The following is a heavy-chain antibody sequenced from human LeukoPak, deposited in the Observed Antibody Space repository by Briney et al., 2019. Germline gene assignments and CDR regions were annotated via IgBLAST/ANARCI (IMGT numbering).Heavy chain of an antibody. CDR2: INTDGSST. J-gene: IGHJ5*02. CDR3: ASVGHRGGPFDP. D-gene: IGHD3-16*01. V-gene: IGHV3-74*01. CDR1: GFTFSSYW. Sequence: PGGSLRLSCAASGFTFSSYWMHWVRQAPGKGLVWVSRINTDGSSTSYADSVKGRFTISRDNAKNTLYLQMNSLRAEDTAVYYFASVGHRGGPFDPWGQGTLVTVSS.